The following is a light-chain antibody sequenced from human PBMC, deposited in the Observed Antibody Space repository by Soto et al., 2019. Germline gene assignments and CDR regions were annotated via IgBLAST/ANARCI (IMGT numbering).Light chain of an antibody. J-gene: IGKJ4*01. V-gene: IGKV1-39*01. Sequence: DIPMTQSPSSLSPSVGDTAPMTCRASQSISSYLNWYQQKPGKAPKLLXXAASSLQSGVPSRFSCSGSGTDFALTISSLQPQDFATYYCQQSYSTPPPLTFGGGTKVDIK. CDR1: QSISSY. CDR3: QQSYSTPPPLT. CDR2: AAS.